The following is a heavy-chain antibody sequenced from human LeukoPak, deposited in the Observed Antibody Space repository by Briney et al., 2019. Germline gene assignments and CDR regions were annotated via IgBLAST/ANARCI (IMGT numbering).Heavy chain of an antibody. D-gene: IGHD4-23*01. J-gene: IGHJ4*02. CDR1: GGTFSSYA. CDR2: IIPIFGTA. V-gene: IGHV1-69*13. CDR3: ARGDRGGNSVSTHRPFDY. Sequence: ASVKVSCKASGGTFSSYAISWVRQAPGQGLEWMGGIIPIFGTANYAQKFQGRVTITADESTSTAYMELSSLRSEDTAVYYCARGDRGGNSVSTHRPFDYWGQGTLVTVSS.